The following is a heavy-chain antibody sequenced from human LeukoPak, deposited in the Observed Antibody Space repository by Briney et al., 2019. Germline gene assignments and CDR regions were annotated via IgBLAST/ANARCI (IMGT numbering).Heavy chain of an antibody. Sequence: ASVKVSCKAPGYTFTGSYMHWVRQAPGQGLEWMGWINPNSGGTNYAQKFQGRVTMTRDTSISTAYMELSRLKSDDTAFYYCAKYYYDSYEGYYFDYWGQGTLVTVSS. D-gene: IGHD3-22*01. CDR1: GYTFTGSY. CDR2: INPNSGGT. CDR3: AKYYYDSYEGYYFDY. V-gene: IGHV1-2*02. J-gene: IGHJ4*02.